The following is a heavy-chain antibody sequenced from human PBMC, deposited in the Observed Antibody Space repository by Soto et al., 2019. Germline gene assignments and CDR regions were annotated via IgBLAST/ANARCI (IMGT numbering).Heavy chain of an antibody. CDR2: IIPIFGTA. V-gene: IGHV1-69*13. Sequence: SVKVSCKAPGGTFTSYAICWVRQAPGQGLERMGGIIPIFGTANYAQKFQGRVTITADESTSTAYMELSSLRSEDTAVYYCARNQPSGSYFDYWGQGTLVTVSS. CDR3: ARNQPSGSYFDY. CDR1: GGTFTSYA. D-gene: IGHD1-26*01. J-gene: IGHJ4*02.